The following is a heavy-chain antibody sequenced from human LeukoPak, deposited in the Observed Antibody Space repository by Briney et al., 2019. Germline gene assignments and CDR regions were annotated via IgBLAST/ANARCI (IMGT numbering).Heavy chain of an antibody. CDR1: GGTFSSYA. CDR2: IIPIFGTA. V-gene: IGHV1-69*05. D-gene: IGHD1-1*01. CDR3: ARGPELERFDY. J-gene: IGHJ4*02. Sequence: ASVKVSCKASGGTFSSYAISWVRQAPGKRLEWMGGIIPIFGTANYAQKFQGRVTITTDESTSTAYMELSSLRSEDTAVYYCARGPELERFDYWGQGTLVTVSS.